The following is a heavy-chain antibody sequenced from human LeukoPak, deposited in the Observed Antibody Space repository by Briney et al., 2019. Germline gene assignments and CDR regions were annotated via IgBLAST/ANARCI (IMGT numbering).Heavy chain of an antibody. D-gene: IGHD6-13*01. J-gene: IGHJ4*02. CDR3: ARVWQLVL. CDR1: GFSFTNAW. Sequence: GSLRLSCVVSGFSFTNAWMSWVRQPPGKGLEWIGSIYHSGSTYYNPSLKSRVTISVDTSKNQFSLKLSSVTAADTAVYYCARVWQLVLWGQGTLVTVSS. V-gene: IGHV4-38-2*01. CDR2: IYHSGST.